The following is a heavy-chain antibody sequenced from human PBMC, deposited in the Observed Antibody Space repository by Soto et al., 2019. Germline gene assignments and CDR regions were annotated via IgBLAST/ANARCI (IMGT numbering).Heavy chain of an antibody. CDR1: GGSISSYY. CDR2: IYYSGST. CDR3: ARDTGTIGSPFDY. D-gene: IGHD4-4*01. Sequence: LTCTVSGGSISSYYWSWIRQPPGKGPEWIGYIYYSGSTNYNPSLKSRVTISVDTSKNQFSLKLSSVTAADTAVYYCARDTGTIGSPFDYWGQGTLVTVSS. J-gene: IGHJ4*02. V-gene: IGHV4-59*01.